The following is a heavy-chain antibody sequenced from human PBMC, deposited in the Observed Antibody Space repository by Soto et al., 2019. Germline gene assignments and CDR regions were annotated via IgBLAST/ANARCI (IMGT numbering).Heavy chain of an antibody. D-gene: IGHD3-16*01. Sequence: PTPVTATQSLTLACSFWWFSLNTSGMCVSWIRQPPGKALEWLALIDWDDDKYYSTSLKTRLTISKDTSKNQVVLTMTNMDPVDTATYYCARLIRDATRGHLDYEYYYYGMDVWGQGTTVTVSS. CDR1: WFSLNTSGMC. CDR3: ARLIRDATRGHLDYEYYYYGMDV. V-gene: IGHV2-70*12. CDR2: IDWDDDK. J-gene: IGHJ6*02.